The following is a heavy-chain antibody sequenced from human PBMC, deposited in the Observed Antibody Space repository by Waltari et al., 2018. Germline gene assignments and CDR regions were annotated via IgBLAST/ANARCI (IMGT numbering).Heavy chain of an antibody. CDR1: GFTFSNAW. CDR2: SKSKTDGGTT. Sequence: EVQLVESGGGLVKPGESLRLSFGASGFTFSNAWMSWVRQAPGKGLEWVGRSKSKTDGGTTDYAEPVKGRFTISRDDSKNTVYLQMNSLKSEDTAVYYCATIHHLPFIWGQGTMVTVSS. V-gene: IGHV3-15*01. D-gene: IGHD3-3*02. CDR3: ATIHHLPFI. J-gene: IGHJ3*02.